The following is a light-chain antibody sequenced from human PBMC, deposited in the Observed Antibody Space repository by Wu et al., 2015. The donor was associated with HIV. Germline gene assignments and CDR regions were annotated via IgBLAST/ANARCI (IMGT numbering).Light chain of an antibody. V-gene: IGKV1-5*03. CDR1: QNIIIW. Sequence: DIQMTQSPSTLSASVGDRVTITCRASQNIIIWLAWYQQQPGKAPKLLIYGSPNLETGVPSRFSGSGSGTEFTLTISTLQPDDFATYYCQQYSTYPFSFGPGTKSRYQ. CDR2: GSP. CDR3: QQYSTYPFS. J-gene: IGKJ3*01.